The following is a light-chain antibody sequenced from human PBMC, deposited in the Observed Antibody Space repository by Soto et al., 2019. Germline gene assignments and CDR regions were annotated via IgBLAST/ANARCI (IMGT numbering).Light chain of an antibody. V-gene: IGLV2-18*02. Sequence: QSALTQPPSVSGSPGQSVAISCTGTSSDVGSYNRVSWYQQPPGTAPKVMIYEVRNRPSGVPARFSGSKSGNTASLAISGLQAEDEADEYCSSYTSSSNYVFGPGTKLTVL. CDR3: SSYTSSSNYV. CDR2: EVR. CDR1: SSDVGSYNR. J-gene: IGLJ1*01.